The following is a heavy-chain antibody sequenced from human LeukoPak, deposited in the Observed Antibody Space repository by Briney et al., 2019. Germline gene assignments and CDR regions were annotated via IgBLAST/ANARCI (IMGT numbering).Heavy chain of an antibody. V-gene: IGHV3-23*01. J-gene: IGHJ4*02. CDR3: VRSLDY. Sequence: GGSLRLSCAASGFTFSSYVMSWVRQAPGKGLEWVSVIAGSDGFTQYADSVKGRFTISRDNSKNTVYLQMNRLRVEDTALYYCVRSLDYWGQGTLVTVSS. CDR2: IAGSDGFT. CDR1: GFTFSSYV.